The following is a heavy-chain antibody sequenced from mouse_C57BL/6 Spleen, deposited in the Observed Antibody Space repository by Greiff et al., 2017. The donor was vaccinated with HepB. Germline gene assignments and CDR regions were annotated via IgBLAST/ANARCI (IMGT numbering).Heavy chain of an antibody. CDR3: ARRELGRHAMDY. V-gene: IGHV1-18*01. J-gene: IGHJ4*01. D-gene: IGHD4-1*01. CDR2: INPNNGGT. Sequence: SGPELVKPGASVKIPCKASGYTFTDYNMDWVKQSHGKSLEWIGDINPNNGGTIYNQKFKGKATLTVDKSSSTAYMELRSLTSEDTAVYYCARRELGRHAMDYWGQGTSVTVSS. CDR1: GYTFTDYN.